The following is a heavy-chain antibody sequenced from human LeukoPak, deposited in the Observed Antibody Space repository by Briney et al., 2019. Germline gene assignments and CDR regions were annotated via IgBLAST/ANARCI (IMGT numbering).Heavy chain of an antibody. J-gene: IGHJ5*02. CDR3: ARDLPGDYSGDWFDP. CDR2: IYYSGST. D-gene: IGHD4-17*01. CDR1: GGSISSYY. V-gene: IGHV4-59*12. Sequence: SETLSLTCTVSGGSISSYYWSWIRQPPGKGLEWIGYIYYSGSTNYNPSLKSRVTMSVDTSKNQFSLKLSSVTAADTAVYYCARDLPGDYSGDWFDPWGQGTLVTVSS.